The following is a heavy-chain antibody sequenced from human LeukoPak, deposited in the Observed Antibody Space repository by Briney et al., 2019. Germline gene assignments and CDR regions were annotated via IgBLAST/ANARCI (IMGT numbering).Heavy chain of an antibody. CDR2: ISSSSSYI. Sequence: PGGSLRLSCAASGFTFSSYTMNWVRQAPGKGLEWVSSISSSSSYIYYADSVKGRFTISRDNAKNSLYLQMNSLRAEDTAVYYCARINWNYPPPDYWGQGTLVTVSS. D-gene: IGHD1-7*01. CDR3: ARINWNYPPPDY. CDR1: GFTFSSYT. V-gene: IGHV3-21*01. J-gene: IGHJ4*02.